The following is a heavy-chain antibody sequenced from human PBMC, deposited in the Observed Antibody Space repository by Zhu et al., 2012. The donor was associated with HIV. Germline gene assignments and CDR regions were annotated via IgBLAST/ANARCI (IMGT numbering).Heavy chain of an antibody. CDR1: GGSLSSGNYY. J-gene: IGHJ4*02. CDR2: IYYNGKT. CDR3: ARSQFSSRTTSGYYYFDY. D-gene: IGHD3-22*01. Sequence: QVQLQESGPGLLRPSRTLSLTCTVSGGSLSSGNYYWSWIRQPPGKDLEWIGYIYYNGKTYYNSSLKSRLTMSVDTSKNHFSLSLSSVTAADTAVYYCARSQFSSRTTSGYYYFDYWGQGTLVTVSS. V-gene: IGHV4-30-4*08.